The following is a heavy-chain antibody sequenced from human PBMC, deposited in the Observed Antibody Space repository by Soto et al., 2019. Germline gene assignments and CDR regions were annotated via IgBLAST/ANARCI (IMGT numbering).Heavy chain of an antibody. D-gene: IGHD3-22*01. V-gene: IGHV1-24*01. CDR2: FDPEDGET. J-gene: IGHJ3*02. CDR3: ATQTGRYYDSSGYYGPAAFDI. Sequence: ASVKVSCKVSGYTLTELSMHWVRQAPGKGLEWMGGFDPEDGETIYAQKFQGRVTMTEDTSTDTAYMELSSLRSEDTAVYYCATQTGRYYDSSGYYGPAAFDIWGQGTMVTVSS. CDR1: GYTLTELS.